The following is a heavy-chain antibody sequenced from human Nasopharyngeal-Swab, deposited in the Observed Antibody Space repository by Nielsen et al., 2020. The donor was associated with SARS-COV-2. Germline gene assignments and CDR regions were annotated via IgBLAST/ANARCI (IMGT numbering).Heavy chain of an antibody. Sequence: KVSCKGSGYSFTSNWIGWVRQMPGKGLEWMGIIFPDDSDTRYSPSFQGQVTISVDESISTAYLQWSSLKASDTAMYYCARTEYGSGTNFDYWGQGTLVTVSS. CDR2: IFPDDSDT. V-gene: IGHV5-51*01. CDR3: ARTEYGSGTNFDY. J-gene: IGHJ4*02. D-gene: IGHD3-10*01. CDR1: GYSFTSNW.